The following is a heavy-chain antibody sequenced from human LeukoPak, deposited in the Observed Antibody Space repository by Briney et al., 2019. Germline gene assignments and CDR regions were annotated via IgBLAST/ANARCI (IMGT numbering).Heavy chain of an antibody. CDR3: AKGAGGFSYYNWFDP. V-gene: IGHV4-39*07. Sequence: TSSETLSLTCTVSGGSISSSPYYWGWIRQPPGKGLEWIGSIYYSGTTHYNPSLESRVTISVDTSKNQFSLKLASVTAADTAIYYCAKGAGGFSYYNWFDPWGQGTVVAVSS. CDR2: IYYSGTT. CDR1: GGSISSSPYY. J-gene: IGHJ5*02. D-gene: IGHD5-18*01.